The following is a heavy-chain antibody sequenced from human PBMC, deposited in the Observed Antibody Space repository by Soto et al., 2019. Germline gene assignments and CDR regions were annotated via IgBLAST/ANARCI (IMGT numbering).Heavy chain of an antibody. Sequence: SETLFLTCTVSGGSISSGGYYWSWIRQHPGKGLEWIGYIYYSGSTYYNPSLKSRVTISVDTSKNQFSLKLSSVTAADTAVYYCAREGYSSSWPTYYFDYWGQGTLVTVSS. CDR3: AREGYSSSWPTYYFDY. V-gene: IGHV4-31*03. J-gene: IGHJ4*02. CDR2: IYYSGST. D-gene: IGHD6-13*01. CDR1: GGSISSGGYY.